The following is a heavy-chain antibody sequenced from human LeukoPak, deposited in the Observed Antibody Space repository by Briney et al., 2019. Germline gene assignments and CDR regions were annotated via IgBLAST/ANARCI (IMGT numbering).Heavy chain of an antibody. D-gene: IGHD3-3*01. V-gene: IGHV4-34*01. CDR1: GGSFSGYY. Sequence: SETLSFTCAVYGGSFSGYYWSWIRQPPGKGLEWIGEINHSGSTNYNPSLKSRVTISVDTSKNQFSLKLSSVTAADTAVYYCARGRYDFWSGYFASGYYFDYWGQGTLVTVSS. CDR2: INHSGST. J-gene: IGHJ4*02. CDR3: ARGRYDFWSGYFASGYYFDY.